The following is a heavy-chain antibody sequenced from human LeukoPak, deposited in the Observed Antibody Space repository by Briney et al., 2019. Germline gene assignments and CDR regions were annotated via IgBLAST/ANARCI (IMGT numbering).Heavy chain of an antibody. D-gene: IGHD3-22*01. CDR2: INSHGGRT. CDR1: GFTFSKYS. V-gene: IGHV3-20*04. J-gene: IGHJ5*02. Sequence: PGVSLILFCAASGFTFSKYSMLWVRHAPGRGLECVSSINSHGGRTTYGVSVKGRFTISRDDANVSLYLLMHSLRAEDTAFYYCVRGTMIVGPWGQGTLVTVSS. CDR3: VRGTMIVGP.